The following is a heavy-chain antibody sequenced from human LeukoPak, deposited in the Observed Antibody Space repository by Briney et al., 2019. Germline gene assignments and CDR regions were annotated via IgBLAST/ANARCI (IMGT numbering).Heavy chain of an antibody. V-gene: IGHV4-34*01. D-gene: IGHD2-21*01. CDR1: GGSFSGNY. Sequence: PSETLSLTCAVYGGSFSGNYWTLIRQTPGRGLEWIGESSPAGDITGYNPPLTGRATISVDPSKKQFSLKLTSVTAADTGVYYCVRVPDFIARPCDSWGPGTLVTVSS. CDR2: SSPAGDIT. CDR3: VRVPDFIARPCDS. J-gene: IGHJ4*02.